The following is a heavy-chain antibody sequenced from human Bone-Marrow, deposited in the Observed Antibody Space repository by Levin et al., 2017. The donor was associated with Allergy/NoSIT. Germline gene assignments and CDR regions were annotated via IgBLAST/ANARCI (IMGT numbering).Heavy chain of an antibody. CDR3: ARETFFYGAGTTNYGMDV. CDR1: GFDFSSYA. J-gene: IGHJ6*02. D-gene: IGHD3-10*01. CDR2: ISYDGSKK. Sequence: LPGGSLRLSCAASGFDFSSYALHWVRQGPGKGLEWVAIISYDGSKKYYTESVRGRFTVSRDNSKNMLHLQMSSLRGEDTAIYYCARETFFYGAGTTNYGMDVWGQGTTVTVSS. V-gene: IGHV3-30*04.